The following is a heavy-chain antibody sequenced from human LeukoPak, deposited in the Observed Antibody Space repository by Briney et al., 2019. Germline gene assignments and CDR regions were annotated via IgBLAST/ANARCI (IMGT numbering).Heavy chain of an antibody. V-gene: IGHV3-21*01. Sequence: PGGSLRLSCAASGFTFSSYSMNWVRQSPGKGLEWVSCICSSSSYIYYAVSVKGRFTIARDNAKNSLYLQINSLRAESTAVYYCARDSYYDSSGYPSRRYYYYMDVWGKGTTVIVSS. CDR3: ARDSYYDSSGYPSRRYYYYMDV. CDR1: GFTFSSYS. D-gene: IGHD3-22*01. CDR2: ICSSSSYI. J-gene: IGHJ6*03.